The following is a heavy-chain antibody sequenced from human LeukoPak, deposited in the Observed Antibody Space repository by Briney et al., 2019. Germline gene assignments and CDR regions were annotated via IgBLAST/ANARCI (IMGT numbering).Heavy chain of an antibody. CDR2: INHSGST. Sequence: PSETLSLTCAVYGGSFSGYYGSWIRQPPGKGLEWIGEINHSGSTNYNPSLKSRVTISVDTSKNQFSLKLSSVTAADTAVYYCARGIPAFRITMVRGGYFDYWGQGTLVTVSS. V-gene: IGHV4-34*01. CDR1: GGSFSGYY. CDR3: ARGIPAFRITMVRGGYFDY. D-gene: IGHD3-10*01. J-gene: IGHJ4*02.